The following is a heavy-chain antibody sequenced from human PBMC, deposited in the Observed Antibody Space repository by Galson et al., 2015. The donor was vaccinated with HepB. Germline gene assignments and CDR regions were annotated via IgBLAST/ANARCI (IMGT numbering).Heavy chain of an antibody. CDR1: GFTFSSYG. CDR3: AESSRLTPPFSILISGTGDYFDY. V-gene: IGHV3-30*02. D-gene: IGHD3-10*01. J-gene: IGHJ4*02. CDR2: IRYDGSNK. Sequence: SLRLSCAASGFTFSSYGMHWVRQAPGKGLEWVAFIRYDGSNKYYADSVKGRFTISRDNSKNTLYLQMNSLRAEDTAVYYCAESSRLTPPFSILISGTGDYFDYWGQGTLVTVSS.